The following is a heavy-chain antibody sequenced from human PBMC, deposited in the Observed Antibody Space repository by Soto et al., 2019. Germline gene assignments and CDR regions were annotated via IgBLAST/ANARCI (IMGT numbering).Heavy chain of an antibody. CDR3: AKAGGTVTTFYFDY. CDR1: GFTFSSYG. CDR2: ISYDGSNK. D-gene: IGHD4-17*01. Sequence: QVQLVESGGGVVQPGRSLRLSCAASGFTFSSYGMHWVRQAPGKGLEWVAVISYDGSNKYYADSVKGRFTISRDNSKNTLYLQMNSLRAEDTAVYYCAKAGGTVTTFYFDYWGQGTLVTVSS. V-gene: IGHV3-30*18. J-gene: IGHJ4*02.